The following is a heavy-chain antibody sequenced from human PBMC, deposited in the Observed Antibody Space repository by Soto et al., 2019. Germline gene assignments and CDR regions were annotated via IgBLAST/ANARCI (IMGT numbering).Heavy chain of an antibody. CDR2: IYPGDSDT. V-gene: IGHV5-51*01. Sequence: GESLKISCTGVGYSFTSYWIGWVRQMPVKGLEWMGIIYPGDSDTRYSPSFQGQVTISSDKSITTAYLELSILKASHTATYCCARAYSTTTNFDPWLEPWGQGTLVTVSS. J-gene: IGHJ5*02. D-gene: IGHD2-2*01. CDR3: ARAYSTTTNFDPWLEP. CDR1: GYSFTSYW.